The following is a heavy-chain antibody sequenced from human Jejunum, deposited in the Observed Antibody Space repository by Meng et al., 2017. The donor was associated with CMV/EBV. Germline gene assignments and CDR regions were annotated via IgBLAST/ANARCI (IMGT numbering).Heavy chain of an antibody. CDR3: ARGGGNTRFDY. CDR1: GFPFSPCW. V-gene: IGHV3-7*01. Sequence: GAFGFPFSPCWMSWVRQTPWKGLEWVANINQHGSEESYVGSVKGRFTISRDNAKNSLYLQMNSLRAEDTAVYYCARGGGNTRFDYWGQGTLVTVSS. CDR2: INQHGSEE. J-gene: IGHJ4*02. D-gene: IGHD3-16*01.